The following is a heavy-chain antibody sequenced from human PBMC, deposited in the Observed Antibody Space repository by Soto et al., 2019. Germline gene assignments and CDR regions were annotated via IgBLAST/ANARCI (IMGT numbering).Heavy chain of an antibody. V-gene: IGHV3-7*01. CDR2: IKQDGSEK. Sequence: EVQLVESGGGLVQPGGSLRLSCAASGFTFSSYWMSWVRQAPGKGLEWVANIKQDGSEKYYADSMKGRFTISRDNAKHSLYLQMNSLRAEDTAVYYCVRDGRPFCPGAEWGQGTLVTVSS. CDR3: VRDGRPFCPGAE. CDR1: GFTFSSYW. D-gene: IGHD3-10*01. J-gene: IGHJ4*02.